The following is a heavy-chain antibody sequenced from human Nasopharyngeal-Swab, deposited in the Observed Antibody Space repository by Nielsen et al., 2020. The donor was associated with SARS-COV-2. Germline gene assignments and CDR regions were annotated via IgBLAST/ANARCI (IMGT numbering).Heavy chain of an antibody. V-gene: IGHV3-7*03. Sequence: GESLEISCAASGFTFSRYWMSWVRQAPGKGLEWVANIKKDGSEKYYVDSVKGRFTISRDNAKNSLYLQMNSLRAEDTAVYYCARDSRGYSYGYNYFDYWGQGTLVTVSS. CDR1: GFTFSRYW. CDR3: ARDSRGYSYGYNYFDY. J-gene: IGHJ4*02. CDR2: IKKDGSEK. D-gene: IGHD5-18*01.